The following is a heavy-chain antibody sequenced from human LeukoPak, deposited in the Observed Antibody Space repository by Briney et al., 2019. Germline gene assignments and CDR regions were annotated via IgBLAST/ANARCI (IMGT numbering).Heavy chain of an antibody. Sequence: PSETLSLTCAVYGGSFSGYYWSWIRQPPGKGLEWIGEINHSGSTNYNPSLKSRVTISVDTSKNQFSLKLSSVTAADTAVYYCARHRSQDYYGSGSYESADAFDIWGQGTMVTVSS. CDR3: ARHRSQDYYGSGSYESADAFDI. CDR1: GGSFSGYY. J-gene: IGHJ3*02. CDR2: INHSGST. D-gene: IGHD3-10*01. V-gene: IGHV4-34*01.